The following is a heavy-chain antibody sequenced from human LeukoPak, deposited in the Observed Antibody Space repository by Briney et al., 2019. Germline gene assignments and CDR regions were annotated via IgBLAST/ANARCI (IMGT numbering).Heavy chain of an antibody. V-gene: IGHV3-15*01. Sequence: PGGSLRLSRAASGFTFGDAWMTWVRQAPGRGLEWVGRIQRKVDGGPTYFAAPVKGRFTISRDDSKNTLYLQMNSLKTEDTAVYYCSTAFTATGAAGYFDYWGQGALVTVSS. J-gene: IGHJ4*02. CDR2: IQRKVDGGPT. CDR1: GFTFGDAW. CDR3: STAFTATGAAGYFDY. D-gene: IGHD6-25*01.